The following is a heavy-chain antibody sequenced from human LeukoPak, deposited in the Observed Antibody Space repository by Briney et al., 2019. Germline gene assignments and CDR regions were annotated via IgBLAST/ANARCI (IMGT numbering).Heavy chain of an antibody. CDR1: GGSISSYY. J-gene: IGHJ4*02. Sequence: KPSETLSLTCNVSGGSISSYYWSWIRQPPGKGLEWIGYIYTSGSTNYNPSLKSRVTISVDTSKNQFSLKLSSVTAADTAVYYCARRGGYGGTFDYWGQGTLVTVSS. CDR3: ARRGGYGGTFDY. CDR2: IYTSGST. V-gene: IGHV4-4*09. D-gene: IGHD4-23*01.